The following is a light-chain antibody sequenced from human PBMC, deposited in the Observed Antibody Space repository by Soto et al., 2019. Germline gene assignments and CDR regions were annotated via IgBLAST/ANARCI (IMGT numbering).Light chain of an antibody. CDR2: SNN. V-gene: IGLV1-44*01. CDR1: SSNIGSNT. CDR3: AAWDDSLNGYV. J-gene: IGLJ1*01. Sequence: SALTQPPSASGTPGQRVTISCSGSSSNIGSNTVNWYQQLPGTAPKLLIYSNNQRPSGVPDRFSGSKSGTSASLAISGLQSEDEADYNCAAWDDSLNGYVFGTGTKVTVL.